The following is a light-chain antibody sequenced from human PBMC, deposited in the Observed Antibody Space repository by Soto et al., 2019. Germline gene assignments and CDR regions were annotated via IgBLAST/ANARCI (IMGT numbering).Light chain of an antibody. J-gene: IGKJ3*01. CDR3: QQYGSSPLT. CDR1: QGVSTK. Sequence: EVVLTQSPATLSVSPGDRVTLSCRASQGVSTKLAWYQQKPGQSPRLLIFGASARATGIPDRFSGSGSGTDFTLTISRLEPEDFAVYYCQQYGSSPLTFGPGTKVDIK. V-gene: IGKV3-20*01. CDR2: GAS.